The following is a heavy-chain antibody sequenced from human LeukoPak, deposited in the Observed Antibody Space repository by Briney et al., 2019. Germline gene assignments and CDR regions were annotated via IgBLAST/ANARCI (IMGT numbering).Heavy chain of an antibody. Sequence: SETLSLTCTVSGGSISSTHYYLGWIRQPPGKGLEWIGSFSYTEGTYYNPSLKSRITMSLDTSKNQFSLNLSSVTAADTAVYYCATRPNTYYDFWSGWDYWGQGTLVTVSA. D-gene: IGHD3-3*01. CDR1: GGSISSTHYY. CDR2: FSYTEGT. CDR3: ATRPNTYYDFWSGWDY. V-gene: IGHV4-39*07. J-gene: IGHJ4*02.